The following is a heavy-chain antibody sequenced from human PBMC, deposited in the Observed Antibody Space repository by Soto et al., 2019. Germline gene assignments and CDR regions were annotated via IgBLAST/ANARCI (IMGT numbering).Heavy chain of an antibody. D-gene: IGHD6-19*01. CDR3: ARDAAVHGESDRFDY. Sequence: SETLSLTCAVSGDSITTNNWWSWVRQPPGKGLEWVGEVYHNGRTNYNPSLKSRVTMSVDTSKKQFSLKLTSVTAADTAIYYCARDAAVHGESDRFDYWGQGTMVTVSS. CDR2: VYHNGRT. J-gene: IGHJ4*02. CDR1: GDSITTNNW. V-gene: IGHV4-4*02.